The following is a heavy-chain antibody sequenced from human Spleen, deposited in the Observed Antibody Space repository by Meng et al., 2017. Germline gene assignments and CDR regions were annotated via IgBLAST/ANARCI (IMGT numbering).Heavy chain of an antibody. Sequence: SETLSLTCTVSGGSISSSSYYWGWIRQPPGKGLEWIGSIYYGGSTYYSPSLKSRVTISVDTSKNQFSLKLSSVTAADTAVYYCARDQDSSGWYPMAGVYWGQGTLVTVSS. J-gene: IGHJ4*02. V-gene: IGHV4-39*07. CDR1: GGSISSSSYY. D-gene: IGHD6-19*01. CDR2: IYYGGST. CDR3: ARDQDSSGWYPMAGVY.